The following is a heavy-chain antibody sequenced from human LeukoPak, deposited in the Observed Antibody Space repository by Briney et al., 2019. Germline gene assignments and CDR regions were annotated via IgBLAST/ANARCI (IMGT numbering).Heavy chain of an antibody. D-gene: IGHD6-19*01. J-gene: IGHJ4*02. CDR2: IYHSGST. Sequence: SETLSLTCTVSGYSISSGYYWGWIQQPPGKGLEWIGSIYHSGSTYYNPSLKSRVTISVDTSKNQFSLKLSSVTAADTAVYYCATSGWYLLPGVYWGQGTLVTVSS. V-gene: IGHV4-38-2*02. CDR1: GYSISSGYY. CDR3: ATSGWYLLPGVY.